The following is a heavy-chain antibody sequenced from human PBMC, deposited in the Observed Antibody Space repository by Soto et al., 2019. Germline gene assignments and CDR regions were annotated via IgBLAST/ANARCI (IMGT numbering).Heavy chain of an antibody. D-gene: IGHD6-13*01. J-gene: IGHJ1*01. Sequence: ASVEVSCKASGYTFTGYYMHWVRQAPGQGLEWMGWINPNSGGTNYAQKFQGRVTMTRDTAISTAYMELSRLRSDDTAVYYCARELPRGIAPAGPRKYFQHWGQGTLVTV. CDR3: ARELPRGIAPAGPRKYFQH. CDR2: INPNSGGT. CDR1: GYTFTGYY. V-gene: IGHV1-2*02.